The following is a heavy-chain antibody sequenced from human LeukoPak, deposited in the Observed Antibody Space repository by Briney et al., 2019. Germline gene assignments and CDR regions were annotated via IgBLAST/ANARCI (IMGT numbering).Heavy chain of an antibody. D-gene: IGHD7-27*01. CDR2: IYHSGST. V-gene: IGHV4-30-2*01. Sequence: PSETLSLTCTGSGDSITSGRYYWSWIRQPPGKGLEWIGYIYHSGSTYYNPSLKSRVTISVDRSKNQFSLKLSSVTAADTAVYYCATTMGNVGANDYWPQGTLVPLPS. CDR1: GDSITSGRYY. CDR3: ATTMGNVGANDY. J-gene: IGHJ4*02.